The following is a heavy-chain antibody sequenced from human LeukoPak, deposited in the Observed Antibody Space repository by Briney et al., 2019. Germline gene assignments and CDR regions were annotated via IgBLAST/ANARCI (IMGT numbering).Heavy chain of an antibody. CDR1: GYTFTSYG. Sequence: ASVKVSCKASGYTFTSYGISWVRQAPGQGLEWMGWISAYNGNTNYAQKLQGRVTMTTDTSTSTAYMELRSLRSDDTAVYYCARDFPRSIGVSSLRDFDWLYLFDYWGQGTLVTVSS. D-gene: IGHD3-9*01. CDR2: ISAYNGNT. V-gene: IGHV1-18*01. CDR3: ARDFPRSIGVSSLRDFDWLYLFDY. J-gene: IGHJ4*02.